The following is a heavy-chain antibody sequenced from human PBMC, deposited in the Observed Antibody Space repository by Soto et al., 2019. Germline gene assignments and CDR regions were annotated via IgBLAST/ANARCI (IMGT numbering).Heavy chain of an antibody. D-gene: IGHD6-6*01. Sequence: EVQLVESGGGLVKPGGSLRLSCAASGFTFRNAWMSWVRQAPGKGLEWVGRIKSKTDGGTTDYAAPVKGRFTISRDDSKNTLYLQMNSLKTEDTAVYYCTSNVYSSSDYYYYGMDVWGQGTTVTVSS. CDR1: GFTFRNAW. CDR2: IKSKTDGGTT. V-gene: IGHV3-15*01. J-gene: IGHJ6*02. CDR3: TSNVYSSSDYYYYGMDV.